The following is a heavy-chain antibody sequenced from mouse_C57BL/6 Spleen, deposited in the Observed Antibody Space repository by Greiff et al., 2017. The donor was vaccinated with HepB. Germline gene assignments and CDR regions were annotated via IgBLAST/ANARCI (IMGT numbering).Heavy chain of an antibody. CDR2: IYPRDGST. Sequence: QVQLQQSGPELVKPGASVKLSCKASGYTFTSYDINWVKQRPGQGLEWIGWIYPRDGSTKYNEKFKGKATLTVDTSSSTAYMELHSLTSEDSAVYFGARTNSNYGFYAMDYWGQGTSVTVSS. CDR3: ARTNSNYGFYAMDY. D-gene: IGHD2-5*01. V-gene: IGHV1-85*01. CDR1: GYTFTSYD. J-gene: IGHJ4*01.